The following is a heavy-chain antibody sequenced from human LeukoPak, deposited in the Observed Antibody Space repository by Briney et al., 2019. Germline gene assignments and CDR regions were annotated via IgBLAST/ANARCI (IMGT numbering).Heavy chain of an antibody. CDR1: GGTFSSYA. D-gene: IGHD6-13*01. J-gene: IGHJ4*02. V-gene: IGHV1-69*04. CDR2: IIPILGIA. Sequence: ASVTVSFTASGGTFSSYAISWVRQAPGQGLEWMGRIIPILGIANYAQKFQGRVTITADKSTSTAYMELSSLRSEDTAVYYCARDRIAAAARDFDYWGQGTLVTVSS. CDR3: ARDRIAAAARDFDY.